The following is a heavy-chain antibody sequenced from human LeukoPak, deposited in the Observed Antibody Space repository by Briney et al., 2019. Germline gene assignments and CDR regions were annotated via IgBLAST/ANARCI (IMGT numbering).Heavy chain of an antibody. CDR1: GFTFSNYA. Sequence: GGSLRLSCAASGFTFSNYAMNWVRQAPGKGLEWVSDFSGSGRSIYYGDSFQGRFTISRDNSKNTVYLQMNSLRAEDTAIYYCAKGVRPYGDYFDYWGQGTLVTVSS. CDR2: FSGSGRSI. J-gene: IGHJ4*02. V-gene: IGHV3-23*01. CDR3: AKGVRPYGDYFDY. D-gene: IGHD3-10*01.